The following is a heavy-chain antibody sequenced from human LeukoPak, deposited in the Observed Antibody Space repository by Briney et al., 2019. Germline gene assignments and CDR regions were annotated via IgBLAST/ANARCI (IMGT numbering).Heavy chain of an antibody. V-gene: IGHV4-31*03. Sequence: SQTLSLTCTVSGGSISSGGYYWSWIRQHPGKGLEWIGYIYYRGSTYYNPSLKSRVTISVDTSKNQFSLKLSSVTAADTAVYYCATFPSIGPVAKFVYWGQGTLVTVSS. CDR1: GGSISSGGYY. CDR3: ATFPSIGPVAKFVY. CDR2: IYYRGST. J-gene: IGHJ4*02. D-gene: IGHD2-15*01.